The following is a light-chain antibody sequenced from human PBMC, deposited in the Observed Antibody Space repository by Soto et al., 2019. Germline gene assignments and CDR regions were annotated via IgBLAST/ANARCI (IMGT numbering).Light chain of an antibody. Sequence: IQLTQSPSFLSASVGDIVTVTCRASLDIGSNLAWYQRKPGKAPNLLIYSASTLQTDVPSRFSGSGSGAEFTLTIDSLQPEDFATYYCQQLHSNPITFGQGTRLEIK. CDR3: QQLHSNPIT. CDR2: SAS. J-gene: IGKJ5*01. CDR1: LDIGSN. V-gene: IGKV1-9*01.